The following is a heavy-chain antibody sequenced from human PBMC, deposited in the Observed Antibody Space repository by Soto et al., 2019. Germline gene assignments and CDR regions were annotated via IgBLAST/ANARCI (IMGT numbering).Heavy chain of an antibody. CDR3: AKVGHWFIVVVPADMRGSFDY. CDR1: GFTFSSYA. Sequence: EVQLLESGGGLVQPGGSLRLSCAASGFTFSSYAMSWVRQAPGKGLEWVSAISGSGGSTYYADSVKGRFTISRDNSKNTLYLLMNSLRAEDTAVHYCAKVGHWFIVVVPADMRGSFDYWGQGTLVTVSS. D-gene: IGHD2-2*01. V-gene: IGHV3-23*01. J-gene: IGHJ4*02. CDR2: ISGSGGST.